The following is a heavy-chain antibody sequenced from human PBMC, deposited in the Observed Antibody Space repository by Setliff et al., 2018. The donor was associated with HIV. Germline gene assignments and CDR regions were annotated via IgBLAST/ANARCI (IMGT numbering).Heavy chain of an antibody. CDR1: GYTFTSYY. J-gene: IGHJ3*02. Sequence: ASVKVSCKASGYTFTSYYMHWVRQAPGQGLEWMGIINPSDGSTSYAQKFQGRVTMTRDTSTSTVYMELSSLRSEDTAVYYCARMRGVVVVAAILILAADAFDIWGQGTMVTVSS. D-gene: IGHD2-15*01. CDR2: INPSDGST. V-gene: IGHV1-46*01. CDR3: ARMRGVVVVAAILILAADAFDI.